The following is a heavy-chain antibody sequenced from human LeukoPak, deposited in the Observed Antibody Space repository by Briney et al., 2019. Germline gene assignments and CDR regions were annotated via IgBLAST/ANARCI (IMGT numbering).Heavy chain of an antibody. J-gene: IGHJ4*02. CDR1: GFTVSSNY. CDR2: IYSGGST. Sequence: PGGSLRLSCAASGFTVSSNYMSWVRQAPGKGLEWVSVIYSGGSTYYADSVKGRITISRDNAKNSLYLQMNTLRAEDTAFYYCTMNTGDSWGQGTLVTVSS. V-gene: IGHV3-53*05. CDR3: TMNTGDS. D-gene: IGHD7-27*01.